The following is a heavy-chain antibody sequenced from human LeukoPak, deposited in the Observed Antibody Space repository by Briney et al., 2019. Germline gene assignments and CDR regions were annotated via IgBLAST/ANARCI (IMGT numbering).Heavy chain of an antibody. D-gene: IGHD2-15*01. Sequence: KAGGSLRLSCAASGFTFSSYSMNWVRQAPGKGLEWVSSISSSSSYIYYADSVKGRFTISRDTAKNSLYLQMNSLRAEDTAVYYCARDAIYCSGGSCYDDYWGQGTLVTVSS. CDR2: ISSSSSYI. J-gene: IGHJ4*02. V-gene: IGHV3-21*01. CDR1: GFTFSSYS. CDR3: ARDAIYCSGGSCYDDY.